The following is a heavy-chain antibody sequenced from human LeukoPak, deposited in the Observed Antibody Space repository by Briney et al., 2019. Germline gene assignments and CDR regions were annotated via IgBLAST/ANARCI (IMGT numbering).Heavy chain of an antibody. Sequence: SVKVSCKASGGTFSSYTISWVRQAPGQGLEWMGRIIPILGIANYAQKFQGRVTITADKSTSTAYMELSSLRSEDTAVYYCARSSVVPAAISDPWGQGTLVTVSS. CDR2: IIPILGIA. CDR1: GGTFSSYT. D-gene: IGHD2-2*01. V-gene: IGHV1-69*02. CDR3: ARSSVVPAAISDP. J-gene: IGHJ5*02.